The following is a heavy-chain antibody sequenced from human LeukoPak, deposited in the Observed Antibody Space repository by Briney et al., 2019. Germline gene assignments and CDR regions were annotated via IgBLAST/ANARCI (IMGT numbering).Heavy chain of an antibody. D-gene: IGHD2-15*01. V-gene: IGHV3-21*01. CDR3: ARGVPEGATHFYYYYGMDV. CDR1: GFTFSSYS. J-gene: IGHJ6*02. Sequence: GGSLRLSCAASGFTFSSYSMNWVRQAPGKGQEWVSSISSSSSYIYYAGSVKGRFTISRDNAKNSLYLQMNSLRAEDTAVYYCARGVPEGATHFYYYYGMDVWGQGTTVTVSS. CDR2: ISSSSSYI.